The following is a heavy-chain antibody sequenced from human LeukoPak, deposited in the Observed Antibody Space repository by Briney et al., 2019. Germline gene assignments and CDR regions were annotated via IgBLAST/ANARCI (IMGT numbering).Heavy chain of an antibody. Sequence: SETLSLTCAVYGGSFSGYYWSWIRQPPGKGLEWIGEINHSGSTNYNPSLKSRVTISVDTSKNQFSLKLSSVTAADTAVYYCARGTGDGYNLFDYWGQRTLVTVSS. CDR1: GGSFSGYY. D-gene: IGHD5-24*01. CDR3: ARGTGDGYNLFDY. J-gene: IGHJ4*02. CDR2: INHSGST. V-gene: IGHV4-34*01.